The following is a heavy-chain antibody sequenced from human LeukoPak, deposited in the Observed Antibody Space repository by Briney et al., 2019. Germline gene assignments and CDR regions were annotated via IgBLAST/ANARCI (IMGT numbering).Heavy chain of an antibody. J-gene: IGHJ4*02. CDR2: INHSGST. CDR3: ARGYCSGVSCYSQFADY. Sequence: SETLSLTCAVYGGSFSGYYWSWIRQPPGKGLEWIGEINHSGSTNYNPSLKSRVTISADTSKNQFSLKLSSVTAADTAVYYCARGYCSGVSCYSQFADYWGQGTLVTVSS. D-gene: IGHD2-15*01. V-gene: IGHV4-34*01. CDR1: GGSFSGYY.